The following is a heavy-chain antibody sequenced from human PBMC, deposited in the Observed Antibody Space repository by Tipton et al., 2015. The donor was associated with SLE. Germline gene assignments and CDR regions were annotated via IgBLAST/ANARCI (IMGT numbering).Heavy chain of an antibody. V-gene: IGHV4-59*01. CDR1: GFPFTNVW. CDR2: IYHSGIT. J-gene: IGHJ3*02. Sequence: GSLRLSCAASGFPFTNVWMHWVRQAPGKGLVWIAYIYHSGITNYNPSLQSRVTISVDRSKNQFSLKLTSVTAADTALYYCARDYYGSGFDAFDIWGQGTMVTVSS. CDR3: ARDYYGSGFDAFDI. D-gene: IGHD3-10*01.